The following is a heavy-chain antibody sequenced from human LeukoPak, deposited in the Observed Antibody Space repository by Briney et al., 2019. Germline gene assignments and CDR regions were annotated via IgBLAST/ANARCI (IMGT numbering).Heavy chain of an antibody. V-gene: IGHV4-39*07. CDR1: GFTFSSYE. J-gene: IGHJ4*02. Sequence: LRLSCAASGFTFSSYEMNWVRQAPGKGLEWIGSIYYSGSTYYNPSLKSRVTISVDTSKNQFSLKLSSVTAADTAVYYCAREPSYYDILTGYSQSLFDYWGQGTLVTVSS. CDR2: IYYSGST. CDR3: AREPSYYDILTGYSQSLFDY. D-gene: IGHD3-9*01.